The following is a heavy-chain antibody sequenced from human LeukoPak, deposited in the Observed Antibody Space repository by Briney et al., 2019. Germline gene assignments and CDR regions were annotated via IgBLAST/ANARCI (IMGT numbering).Heavy chain of an antibody. D-gene: IGHD6-19*01. CDR2: IYPGDSDT. CDR1: GSIFTSYW. V-gene: IGHV5-51*01. Sequence: GASLQISGEGSGSIFTSYWIGWVRQLRGKGLEGMGIIYPGDSDTRYSPSFQGQVTISADKSISTAYLQWSSLKASDTAMYFCARRSSGWGLEYFQHWGQGTLVTVSS. CDR3: ARRSSGWGLEYFQH. J-gene: IGHJ1*01.